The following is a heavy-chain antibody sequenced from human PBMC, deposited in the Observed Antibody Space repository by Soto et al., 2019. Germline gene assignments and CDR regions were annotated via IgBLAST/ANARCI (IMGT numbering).Heavy chain of an antibody. CDR3: AKDGTHLWSKQFYCDS. Sequence: QVQLVESGGGVVQPGRSLRLSCSASGFTFSDYTMHWVRQAPGRGLEWVAIILYDESDQYYSDSVKGRFTISRDNSKNTLYLQMHSLTTEDTAVYYCAKDGTHLWSKQFYCDSWGQGALVTVSS. CDR1: GFTFSDYT. V-gene: IGHV3-30*18. D-gene: IGHD1-26*01. J-gene: IGHJ4*02. CDR2: ILYDESDQ.